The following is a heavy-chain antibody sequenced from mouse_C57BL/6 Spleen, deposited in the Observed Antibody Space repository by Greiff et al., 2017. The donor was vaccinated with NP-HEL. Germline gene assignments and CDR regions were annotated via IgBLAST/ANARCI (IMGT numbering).Heavy chain of an antibody. CDR3: ARHSLYDGYPAWFAY. V-gene: IGHV5-9*01. CDR2: ISGGGGNT. CDR1: GFTFSSYT. Sequence: EVKLVESGGGLVKPGGSLKLSCAASGFTFSSYTMSWVRQTPEKRLEWVATISGGGGNTYYPDSVKGRFTISRDNAKNTLYLQMSSLRSEDTALYYCARHSLYDGYPAWFAYWGQGTLVTVSA. J-gene: IGHJ3*01. D-gene: IGHD2-3*01.